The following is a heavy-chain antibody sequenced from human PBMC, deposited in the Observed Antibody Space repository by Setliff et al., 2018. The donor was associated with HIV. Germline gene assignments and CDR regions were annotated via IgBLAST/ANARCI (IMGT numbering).Heavy chain of an antibody. D-gene: IGHD3-22*01. Sequence: ASVKVSCKASGFTLNSYGITWVRQAPGQGLQWMGWISAYNGNTNYAQKVQGRVRMTTDTSTNTAYMELRNLRSDDTAVYYCARDDHYYDMGSILSDWYFDIWDRGTLVTVSS. J-gene: IGHJ2*01. V-gene: IGHV1-18*01. CDR3: ARDDHYYDMGSILSDWYFDI. CDR2: ISAYNGNT. CDR1: GFTLNSYG.